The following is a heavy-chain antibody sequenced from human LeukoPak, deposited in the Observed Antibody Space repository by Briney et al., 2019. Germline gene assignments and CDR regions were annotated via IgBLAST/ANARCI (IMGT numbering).Heavy chain of an antibody. D-gene: IGHD5-24*01. V-gene: IGHV4-34*01. CDR3: ARVKTDGMATIRRTSWFDP. J-gene: IGHJ5*02. CDR2: INHSVST. CDR1: GGSFSGYY. Sequence: TPSETLSLTCAVYGGSFSGYYCSWIRQPPGKGRECLREINHSVSTNYNTSLKSRVTISVDTSKNQFSLKLSSVTAADTAVYYCARVKTDGMATIRRTSWFDPWGQGTLVTVSS.